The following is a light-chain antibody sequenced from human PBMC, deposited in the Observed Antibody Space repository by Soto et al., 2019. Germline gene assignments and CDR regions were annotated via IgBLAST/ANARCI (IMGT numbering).Light chain of an antibody. J-gene: IGKJ1*01. Sequence: EIVMTQSPATLSVSPGERVTLSCRASQSVSSNLAWYQQKPGQAPRRLIYGASSRATGIPDRFSGSGSGTEFTLTISSLQSEDFAVYYCQQYNNWPPWTFGQGTKVDIK. V-gene: IGKV3D-15*01. CDR3: QQYNNWPPWT. CDR2: GAS. CDR1: QSVSSN.